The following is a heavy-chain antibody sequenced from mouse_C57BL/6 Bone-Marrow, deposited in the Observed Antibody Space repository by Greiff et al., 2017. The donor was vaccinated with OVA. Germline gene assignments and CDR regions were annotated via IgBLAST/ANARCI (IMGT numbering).Heavy chain of an antibody. J-gene: IGHJ3*01. CDR1: GFTFSDYG. Sequence: VESGGGLVKPGGSLKLSCAASGFTFSDYGMHWVRQAPEKGLEWVAYISSGSSTIYYADTVKGRFTISIDNAKNTLFLQMTSLRSEDTAMYYCASPWFAYWGQGTLVTVSA. CDR2: ISSGSSTI. CDR3: ASPWFAY. V-gene: IGHV5-17*01.